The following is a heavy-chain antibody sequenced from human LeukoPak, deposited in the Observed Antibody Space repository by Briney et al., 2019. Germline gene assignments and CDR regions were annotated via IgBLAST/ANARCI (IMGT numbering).Heavy chain of an antibody. D-gene: IGHD3-9*01. CDR1: GYSISSGYY. V-gene: IGHV4-38-2*01. CDR3: ARTKHYDILTGLDAFDI. Sequence: SETLSLTCAVSGYSISSGYYWGWIRQPPGKGLEWIGSIYHSGSTYYNPSLKSRVTISVDTSKNQFSLKLSFVTAADTAVYYCARTKHYDILTGLDAFDIWGQGTMVTVSS. J-gene: IGHJ3*02. CDR2: IYHSGST.